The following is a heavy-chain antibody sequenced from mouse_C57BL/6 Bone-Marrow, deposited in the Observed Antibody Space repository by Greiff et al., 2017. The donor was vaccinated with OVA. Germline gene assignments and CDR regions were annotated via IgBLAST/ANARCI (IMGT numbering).Heavy chain of an antibody. CDR2: IYPGSGST. J-gene: IGHJ2*01. D-gene: IGHD1-1*01. Sequence: QVQLQQPGAELVKPGASVKMSCKASGYTFTSYWITWVKQRPGQGLEWIGDIYPGSGSTNYNEKFKSKATLTVDTSSSTAYMQLSSLTSEDSAVYYFAEESSSYTSFDYWGQGTTLTVSS. CDR1: GYTFTSYW. CDR3: AEESSSYTSFDY. V-gene: IGHV1-55*01.